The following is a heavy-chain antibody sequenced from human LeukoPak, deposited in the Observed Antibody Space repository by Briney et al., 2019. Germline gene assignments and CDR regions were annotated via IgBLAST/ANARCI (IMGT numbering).Heavy chain of an antibody. CDR1: GFTFSSYA. J-gene: IGHJ6*02. CDR2: ISYDGSNK. D-gene: IGHD5-18*01. CDR3: ARRGRGGYSYGALHYYYGMDV. Sequence: PAGGSLRLSCAASGFTFSSYAMHWVRQAPGKGLEWVAVISYDGSNKYYADSVKGRFTISRDNSKNTLYLQMNSLRAEDTAVYYCARRGRGGYSYGALHYYYGMDVWGQGTTVTVSS. V-gene: IGHV3-30-3*01.